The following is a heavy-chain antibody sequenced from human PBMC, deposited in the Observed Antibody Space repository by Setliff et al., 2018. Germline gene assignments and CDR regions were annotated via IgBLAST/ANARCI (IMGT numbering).Heavy chain of an antibody. CDR1: GFTFNTFW. Sequence: PGGSLRLSCAASGFTFNTFWMAWVRQAPGKGLEWVANINPGGSEEYNLDAVKGRFTISRDNAKTSLYLLMNSLRADDTAVYFCASATGYWGQGILVTVSS. CDR3: ASATGY. J-gene: IGHJ4*02. CDR2: INPGGSEE. V-gene: IGHV3-7*01.